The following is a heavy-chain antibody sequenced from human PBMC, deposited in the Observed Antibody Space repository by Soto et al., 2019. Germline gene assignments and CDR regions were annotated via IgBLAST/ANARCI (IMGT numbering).Heavy chain of an antibody. J-gene: IGHJ5*02. Sequence: ASVKVSCKASGYTFTSYYMHWVRQAPGQGLEWMGIINPSGGSTSYAQKFQGRVTMTRDTSTSTVYMELSSLRSEDTAVYYCARDLGELLGGFDPWGEGTLVTVS. CDR2: INPSGGST. D-gene: IGHD3-10*01. CDR3: ARDLGELLGGFDP. CDR1: GYTFTSYY. V-gene: IGHV1-46*01.